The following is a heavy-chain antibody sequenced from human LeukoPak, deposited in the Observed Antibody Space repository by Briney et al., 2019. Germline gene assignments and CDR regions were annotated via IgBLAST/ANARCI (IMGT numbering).Heavy chain of an antibody. Sequence: GGSLRLSCAASGFTFNGMNWVRQAPGKGLEWVSVIYSGGSTYYADSVKGRFTISRDNSKNTLYLQMNSLRAEDTAVYYCARMTWTYFDYWGQGTLVTVSS. CDR1: GFTFNG. J-gene: IGHJ4*02. D-gene: IGHD1-1*01. CDR2: IYSGGST. CDR3: ARMTWTYFDY. V-gene: IGHV3-53*01.